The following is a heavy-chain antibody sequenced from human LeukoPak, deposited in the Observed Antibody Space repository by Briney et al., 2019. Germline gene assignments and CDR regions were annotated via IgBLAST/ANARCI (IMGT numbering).Heavy chain of an antibody. CDR1: GGSISSSSYY. J-gene: IGHJ4*02. Sequence: PSETLSLTCTVSGGSISSSSYYWGWIRQPPGKGLEWIGSIYYSGSTYYNPSLKSRVTISVDTSKNQFSLKLSSVTAADTAVYYCARVNYYDSSGYYYRDGSDYWGQGTLVTVSS. D-gene: IGHD3-22*01. CDR3: ARVNYYDSSGYYYRDGSDY. CDR2: IYYSGST. V-gene: IGHV4-39*07.